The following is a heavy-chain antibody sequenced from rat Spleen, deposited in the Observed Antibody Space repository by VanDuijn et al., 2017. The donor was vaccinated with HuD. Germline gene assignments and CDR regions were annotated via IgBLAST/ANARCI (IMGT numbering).Heavy chain of an antibody. J-gene: IGHJ1*01. V-gene: IGHV5-29*01. Sequence: EVQLVESDGGLVQPGRSLKLSCAASGFTFSDYYMAWVRQTPTKGLEWVATISYDGSRTYYRDSVKGRFTISRDNIKNTLYLQMDSLRSEDTATYYCVRDGNNYWHFDFWGPGTLVTVSS. CDR2: ISYDGSRT. D-gene: IGHD1-12*02. CDR3: VRDGNNYWHFDF. CDR1: GFTFSDYY.